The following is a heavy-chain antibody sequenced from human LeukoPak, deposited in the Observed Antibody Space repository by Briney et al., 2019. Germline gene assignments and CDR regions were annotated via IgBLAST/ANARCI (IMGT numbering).Heavy chain of an antibody. V-gene: IGHV3-66*01. CDR1: GFIVRSNH. D-gene: IGHD1-14*01. CDR3: ARERPDTRNLDS. J-gene: IGHJ4*02. Sequence: GGSLRLSCAAFGFIVRSNHINWVRQAPGKGLEWVSITYRGDTTCYADSVKGRFIISRDDSKNTLSLQMNDLRVEDTAVYYCARERPDTRNLDSWGRGALVTVSS. CDR2: TYRGDTT.